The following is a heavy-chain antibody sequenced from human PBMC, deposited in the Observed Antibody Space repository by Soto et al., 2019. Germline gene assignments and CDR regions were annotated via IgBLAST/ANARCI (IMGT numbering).Heavy chain of an antibody. CDR1: GYSFTSYW. V-gene: IGHV5-51*01. J-gene: IGHJ6*02. CDR2: IYPGDSDT. CDR3: ARRYCSGGSCHKRYYYGMDV. D-gene: IGHD2-15*01. Sequence: PGESLKISCKGSGYSFTSYWIGWVRQMPGKGLEWMGIIYPGDSDTRYSPSFQGQVTISADKSISTAYLQWSSLKASDTAMYYCARRYCSGGSCHKRYYYGMDVWGQGTTVTVSS.